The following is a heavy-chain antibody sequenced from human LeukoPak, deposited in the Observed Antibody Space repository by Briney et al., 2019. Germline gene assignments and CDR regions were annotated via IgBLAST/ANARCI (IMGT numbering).Heavy chain of an antibody. J-gene: IGHJ6*02. V-gene: IGHV4-59*01. CDR1: AGSIRSYH. Sequence: SETLSLTCTVSAGSIRSYHWNWIRQPPGKGLEWIGYIYYSGSTNYNPSLKSRVTISVDTSKNQFSLKLSSVTAADTAVYYRARDSRLPHPGGPDYYYYYGMDVWGQGTTVTVSS. CDR3: ARDSRLPHPGGPDYYYYYGMDV. D-gene: IGHD6-25*01. CDR2: IYYSGST.